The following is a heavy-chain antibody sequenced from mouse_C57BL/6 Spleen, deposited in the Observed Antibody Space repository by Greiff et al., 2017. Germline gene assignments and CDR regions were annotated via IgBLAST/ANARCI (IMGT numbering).Heavy chain of an antibody. CDR1: GFSLTSYG. CDR2: IWGVGST. V-gene: IGHV2-6*01. CDR3: ATSYYSNYEWFAY. Sequence: QVQLKESGPGLVAPSQSLSITCTVSGFSLTSYGVDWVRQSPGKGLEWLGVIWGVGSTNYNSALKSRLSISKDNSKSQVFLKMNSLQTDDTAMYYCATSYYSNYEWFAYWGQGTLVTVSA. D-gene: IGHD2-5*01. J-gene: IGHJ3*01.